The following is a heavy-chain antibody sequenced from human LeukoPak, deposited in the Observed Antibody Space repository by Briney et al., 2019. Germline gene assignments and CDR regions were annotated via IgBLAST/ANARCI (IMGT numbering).Heavy chain of an antibody. CDR3: ARDPRYYYDSSDYVAEYYYDF. V-gene: IGHV1-18*01. D-gene: IGHD3-22*01. CDR2: ISGYTGNT. Sequence: ASVKVSCKAPGYSFRNYGVTWVRQAPGQGLEWLGWISGYTGNTHYGLRLQGRVTLTTDTSTSTAHMELRSLRYDDTAVYYCARDPRYYYDSSDYVAEYYYDFWGQGALVIVSS. CDR1: GYSFRNYG. J-gene: IGHJ4*02.